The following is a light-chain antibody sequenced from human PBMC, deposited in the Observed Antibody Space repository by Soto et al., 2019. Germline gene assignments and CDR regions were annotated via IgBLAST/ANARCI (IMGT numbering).Light chain of an antibody. Sequence: QSVLTQPPSASGTPGQRVTISCSGSTSNIGTNYVYWYHQLPGTAPKLLISRNNQRPSGVPDRFSGSKSGTSASLAISGLRSEDESDYYCAAWDDSLSGHYVFGTGTKVTVL. V-gene: IGLV1-47*01. CDR1: TSNIGTNY. CDR2: RNN. J-gene: IGLJ1*01. CDR3: AAWDDSLSGHYV.